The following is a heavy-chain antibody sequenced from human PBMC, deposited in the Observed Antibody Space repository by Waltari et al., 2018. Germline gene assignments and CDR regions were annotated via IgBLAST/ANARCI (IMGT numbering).Heavy chain of an antibody. J-gene: IGHJ4*02. D-gene: IGHD2-15*01. CDR1: GEYMTYW. Sequence: QVQLQESGPGLVKPSGCLYLICGVSGEYMTYWWSWVRQPPGKGLEWIGQVLGSGRTNYNPSFASRVTISLDTSTHQFALKMTSATAADTALYYCARDRGRGLYLDTWGQGILVTVSP. CDR3: ARDRGRGLYLDT. V-gene: IGHV4-4*02. CDR2: VLGSGRT.